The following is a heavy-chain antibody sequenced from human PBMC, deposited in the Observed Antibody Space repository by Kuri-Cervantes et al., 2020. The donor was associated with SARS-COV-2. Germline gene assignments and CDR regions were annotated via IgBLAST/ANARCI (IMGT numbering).Heavy chain of an antibody. V-gene: IGHV1-24*01. Sequence: ASVKVSCKASGYTFTSYGISWVRQAPGKGLEWMGGFDPEDGETIYAQKFQGRVTMTEDTSTDTAYMELSSLRSEDTAVYYCATVVLIPFRVRLGSGVWFDPWGQGTLVTVSS. CDR2: FDPEDGET. CDR3: ATVVLIPFRVRLGSGVWFDP. D-gene: IGHD2-15*01. J-gene: IGHJ5*02. CDR1: GYTFTSYG.